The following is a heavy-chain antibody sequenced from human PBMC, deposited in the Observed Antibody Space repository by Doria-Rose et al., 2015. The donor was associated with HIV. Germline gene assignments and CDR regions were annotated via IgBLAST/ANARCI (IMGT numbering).Heavy chain of an antibody. CDR3: ARIKSSRWYHKYYFDF. Sequence: QITLKESGPVLVKPTETLTLTCTVSGVSLSSPGMGVSWIRQPPGKALEWLANIFSDDERSYKASLKSRLTIYRGTSKSQVVLTMTDMDPVDTATYHCARIKSSRWYHKYYFDFWGQGTLVIVSA. CDR2: IFSDDER. CDR1: GVSLSSPGMG. V-gene: IGHV2-26*01. D-gene: IGHD6-13*01. J-gene: IGHJ4*02.